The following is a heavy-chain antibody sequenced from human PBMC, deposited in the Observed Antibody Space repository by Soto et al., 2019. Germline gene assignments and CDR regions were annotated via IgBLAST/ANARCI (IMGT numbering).Heavy chain of an antibody. J-gene: IGHJ3*02. CDR2: ISAYNGNT. CDR3: ARGARDIVVVVAEDDAFDI. V-gene: IGHV1-18*01. Sequence: GASVKVSCKASGYTFTSYGISWARQAPGQGLEWMGWISAYNGNTNYAQKLQGRVTMTTDTSTSTAYMELRSLRSDDTAVYYCARGARDIVVVVAEDDAFDIWGQGTMVPVSS. CDR1: GYTFTSYG. D-gene: IGHD2-15*01.